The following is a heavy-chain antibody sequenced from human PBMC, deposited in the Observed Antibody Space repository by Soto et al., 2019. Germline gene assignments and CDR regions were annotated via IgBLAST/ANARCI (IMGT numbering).Heavy chain of an antibody. V-gene: IGHV1-8*01. D-gene: IGHD2-2*03. CDR1: GYTFTSYD. CDR2: MNPNSGNT. CDR3: AGSCCFRRGYCCFGTKGSYYHQQDV. Sequence: GASVKVSCKASGYTFTSYDINWVRQATGQGLEWMGWMNPNSGNTGYAQEFQGRVTMTRNTSISTAYMELSSLRSEDTAVYYCAGSCCFRRGYCCFGTKGSYYHQQDVWGKGTTVTVSS. J-gene: IGHJ6*04.